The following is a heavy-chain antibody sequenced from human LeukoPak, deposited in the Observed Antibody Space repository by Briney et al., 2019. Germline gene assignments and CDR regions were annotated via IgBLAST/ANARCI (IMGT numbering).Heavy chain of an antibody. J-gene: IGHJ4*02. CDR2: INGDGSTT. Sequence: PGGSLRLSCAASGFSFSGYYMQWVRQAPGKGLVWVSRINGDGSTTNYADSVKGRSTISRDNAKNTLYLQMNSLRADDTAVYYCARDGYAYGYFDYWGQGSLVTVSS. V-gene: IGHV3-74*01. CDR1: GFSFSGYY. CDR3: ARDGYAYGYFDY. D-gene: IGHD5-18*01.